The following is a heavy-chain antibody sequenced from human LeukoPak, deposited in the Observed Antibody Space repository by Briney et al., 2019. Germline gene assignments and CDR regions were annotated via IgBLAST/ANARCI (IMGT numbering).Heavy chain of an antibody. Sequence: GGSLRLSCAASGFTFSSYAMSWVRQAPGKGLEWVSAISGSGGSTYYADSVKGRFTISRDNSKSTLYLQMNSLRAEDTAVYYCARGVWYYGDLDYWGQGTLVTVSS. D-gene: IGHD4-17*01. CDR3: ARGVWYYGDLDY. V-gene: IGHV3-23*01. J-gene: IGHJ4*02. CDR1: GFTFSSYA. CDR2: ISGSGGST.